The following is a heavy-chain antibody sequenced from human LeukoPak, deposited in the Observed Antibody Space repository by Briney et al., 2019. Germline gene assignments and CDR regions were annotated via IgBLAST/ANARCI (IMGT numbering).Heavy chain of an antibody. CDR1: GGSISSYY. CDR2: TYYSGSA. V-gene: IGHV4-59*01. CDR3: ARDFRGSVDAFDI. Sequence: SETLSLTCAVSGGSISSYYWSWIRQPPGKGLEWIGYTYYSGSANYSPSLKSRVTMSVDTSKNQFSLRLSSVTAADTAVYYCARDFRGSVDAFDIWGQGTMVAVSS. J-gene: IGHJ3*02.